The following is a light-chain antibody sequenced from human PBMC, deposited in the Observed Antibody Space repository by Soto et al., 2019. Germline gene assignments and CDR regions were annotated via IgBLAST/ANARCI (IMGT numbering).Light chain of an antibody. V-gene: IGKV1-5*03. Sequence: DIQMTQFPSTLAASVGDRVTITCRARQTINRWLAWYQQRPGKAPNLLIHKASTVEVGVPSRFSGSASGTEFTLTISSLQPDDFAVYFCLQYNVYPLSCGGGTKVEIK. J-gene: IGKJ4*01. CDR3: LQYNVYPLS. CDR1: QTINRW. CDR2: KAS.